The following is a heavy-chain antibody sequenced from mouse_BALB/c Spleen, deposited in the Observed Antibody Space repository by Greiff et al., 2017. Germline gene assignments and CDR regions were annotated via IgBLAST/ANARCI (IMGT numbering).Heavy chain of an antibody. D-gene: IGHD2-1*01. CDR2: IWTGGGT. V-gene: IGHV2-9-2*01. Sequence: VMLVESGPGLVAPSQSLSITCTVSGFSLTSYDISWIRQPPGKGLEWLGVIWTGGGTNYNSAFMSRLSISKDNSKSQVFLKMNSLQTDDTAIYYCVRADYGNYYFDDWGQGTTLTVAA. CDR1: GFSLTSYD. CDR3: VRADYGNYYFDD. J-gene: IGHJ2*01.